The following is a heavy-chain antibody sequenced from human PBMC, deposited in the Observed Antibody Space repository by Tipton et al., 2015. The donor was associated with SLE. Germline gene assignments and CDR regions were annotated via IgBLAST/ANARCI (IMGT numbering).Heavy chain of an antibody. CDR2: IRQDGIEK. J-gene: IGHJ1*01. CDR3: VASSAFSKGLYFQH. Sequence: SLRLSCAASGFTFSDYWMTWVRQAPGKGLEWVANIRQDGIEKYFVESVKGRYTISRDNAKNSLYLEMSRLRAEDTAIYYCVASSAFSKGLYFQHWGQGTLVIVSS. CDR1: GFTFSDYW. V-gene: IGHV3-7*01. D-gene: IGHD3-10*01.